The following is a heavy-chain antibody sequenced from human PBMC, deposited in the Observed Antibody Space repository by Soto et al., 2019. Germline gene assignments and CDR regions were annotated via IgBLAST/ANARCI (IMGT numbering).Heavy chain of an antibody. J-gene: IGHJ4*02. CDR1: GFTFSSYS. V-gene: IGHV3-21*01. D-gene: IGHD6-13*01. CDR2: ISSSSSYI. CDR3: AREYSSSTVGVDY. Sequence: PGGSLRLSCAASGFTFSSYSMNWVRQAPGKGLEWVSSISSSSSYIYYADSVKGRFTISRDNAKNSLYLQMNSLRAEDTAVYYCAREYSSSTVGVDYWGQGTLVTVSS.